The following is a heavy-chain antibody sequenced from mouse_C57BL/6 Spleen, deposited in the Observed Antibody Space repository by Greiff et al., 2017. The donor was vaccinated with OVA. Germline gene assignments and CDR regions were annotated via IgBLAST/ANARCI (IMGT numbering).Heavy chain of an antibody. V-gene: IGHV5-16*01. D-gene: IGHD3-2*02. Sequence: EVKLVESEGGLVQPGSSMKLSCTASGFTFSDYYMAWVRQVPEKGLEWVANINYDGSSTYYLDSLKSRFIISRDNAKNILYLQMSSLKSEDTATYYCAREEDSSGPFAYWGQGTLVTVSA. J-gene: IGHJ3*01. CDR1: GFTFSDYY. CDR2: INYDGSST. CDR3: AREEDSSGPFAY.